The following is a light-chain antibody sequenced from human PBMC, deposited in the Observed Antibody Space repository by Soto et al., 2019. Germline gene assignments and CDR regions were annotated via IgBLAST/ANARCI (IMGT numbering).Light chain of an antibody. CDR1: QTISSW. Sequence: DMQMTQSPSTLSGSVGDRVSITCRASQTISSWLAWYQQKPGKAPKLLIYKASTLKSGVPSRFSGSGSGTEFTLTISSLQPDDFATYYCQHYNSYSEAFGQGPRWIS. J-gene: IGKJ1*01. V-gene: IGKV1-5*03. CDR2: KAS. CDR3: QHYNSYSEA.